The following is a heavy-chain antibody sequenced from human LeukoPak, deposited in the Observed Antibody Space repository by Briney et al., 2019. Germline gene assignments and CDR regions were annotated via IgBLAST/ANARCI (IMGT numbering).Heavy chain of an antibody. J-gene: IGHJ4*02. CDR3: ARGYSSSWYQFTPYYFDC. D-gene: IGHD6-13*01. CDR2: ISSSSSTV. CDR1: GFTFSSYS. Sequence: PGGSLRLSCAASGFTFSSYSMNWVRQAPGKGLEWVSYISSSSSTVYYADSVKGRFTISRDNAKNSLYLQMNSLRAEDTAVYYCARGYSSSWYQFTPYYFDCWGQGTLVTVSS. V-gene: IGHV3-48*01.